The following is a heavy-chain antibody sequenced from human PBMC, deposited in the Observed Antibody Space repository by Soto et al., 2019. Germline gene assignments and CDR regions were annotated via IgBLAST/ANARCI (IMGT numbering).Heavy chain of an antibody. V-gene: IGHV3-15*05. CDR1: GFTFSNAW. Sequence: EVQLVESGGGLVKPGGSLRLSCAASGFTFSNAWMSWVRQAPGKGLEWVGRIKSKTDGGTTDYAAPVKGRFTISRDDSKNTLYLQMNSLKTEDTAVYYCTTGPYDSSGYYHYYDGMDVWGQGTTVTVSS. CDR2: IKSKTDGGTT. CDR3: TTGPYDSSGYYHYYDGMDV. D-gene: IGHD3-22*01. J-gene: IGHJ6*02.